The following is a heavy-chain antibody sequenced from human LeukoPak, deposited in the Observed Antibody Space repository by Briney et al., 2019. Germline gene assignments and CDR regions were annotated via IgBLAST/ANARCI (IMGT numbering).Heavy chain of an antibody. V-gene: IGHV4-61*01. Sequence: MPSETLSLTCTVSGGSVSSGSYYWSWIRQPPGKGLEWIGYIYYSGSTNYNPSLKSRVTISVDTSKNQFSLKLSSVTAADTAVYYCARDWLNCSGGSCYVPFGYWGQGTLVTVSS. CDR3: ARDWLNCSGGSCYVPFGY. D-gene: IGHD2-15*01. CDR1: GGSVSSGSYY. J-gene: IGHJ4*02. CDR2: IYYSGST.